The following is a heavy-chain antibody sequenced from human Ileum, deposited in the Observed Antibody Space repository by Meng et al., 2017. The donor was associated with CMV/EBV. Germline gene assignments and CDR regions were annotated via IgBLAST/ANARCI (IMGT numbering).Heavy chain of an antibody. V-gene: IGHV3-74*01. D-gene: IGHD5-18*01. Sequence: SGFPFSSYWMHWVRQAPGKGLVWVSRINSDGSSTSYADSVKGRFTISRDNATNTLSLQMNRLRAEDTAVYYCARDVYSYGDRFNDYWGQGTLVTVSS. CDR1: GFPFSSYW. CDR3: ARDVYSYGDRFNDY. J-gene: IGHJ4*02. CDR2: INSDGSST.